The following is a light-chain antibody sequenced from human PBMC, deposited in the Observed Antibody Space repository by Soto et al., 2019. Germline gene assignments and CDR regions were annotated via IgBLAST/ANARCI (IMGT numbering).Light chain of an antibody. CDR1: QGISSY. CDR3: QQYYSYPRIT. V-gene: IGKV1-8*01. CDR2: AAS. Sequence: AIRMTQSPSSLSASTGDRVTITCRASQGISSYLAWYQQKPGKAPKLLIYAASTLQSGVPSRFSGSGSGTDCTLTISCLQSEDFATYYCQQYYSYPRITFGQGTRLEIK. J-gene: IGKJ5*01.